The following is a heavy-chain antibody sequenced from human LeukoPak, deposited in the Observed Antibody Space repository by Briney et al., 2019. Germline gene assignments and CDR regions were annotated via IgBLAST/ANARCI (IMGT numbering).Heavy chain of an antibody. V-gene: IGHV3-33*01. CDR1: GFTFSSYG. J-gene: IGHJ4*02. Sequence: GRSLRLSCAASGFTFSSYGMHWVRQAPGKGLEWVAVIWYDGSNKYYADSVKGRFTISRDNSKNTLYLQMNSLRGEDTAVYYCARVGEGSGTYSDYWGQGTLVTVSS. D-gene: IGHD3-10*01. CDR3: ARVGEGSGTYSDY. CDR2: IWYDGSNK.